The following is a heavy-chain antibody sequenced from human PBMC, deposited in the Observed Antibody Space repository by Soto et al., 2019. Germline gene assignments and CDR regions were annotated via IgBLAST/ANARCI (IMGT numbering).Heavy chain of an antibody. CDR1: GFTFSSYD. V-gene: IGHV3-13*01. Sequence: GGSLRLSCAASGFTFSSYDMHWVRQATGKGLEWVSAIGTAGDTYYPGSVKGRFTISRENAKNSLYLQMNSLRAGDTAVYYCARGIRHDLFDYWGQGTLVTVSS. CDR2: IGTAGDT. D-gene: IGHD2-21*01. J-gene: IGHJ4*02. CDR3: ARGIRHDLFDY.